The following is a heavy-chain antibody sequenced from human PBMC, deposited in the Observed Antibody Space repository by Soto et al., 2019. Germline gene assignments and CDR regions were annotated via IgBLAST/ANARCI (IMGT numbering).Heavy chain of an antibody. Sequence: QVQLVESGGGVVQPGRSLRLSCAASGFTFSSYAMHWVRQAPGKGLVWVAVISYDGNNKYYADSVKGRFTISRDNSKNTLYLQINSLRAKDTAVYYCARDVDTAMVYVNYWGQGTLVTVSS. CDR3: ARDVDTAMVYVNY. V-gene: IGHV3-30-3*01. D-gene: IGHD5-18*01. CDR1: GFTFSSYA. CDR2: ISYDGNNK. J-gene: IGHJ4*02.